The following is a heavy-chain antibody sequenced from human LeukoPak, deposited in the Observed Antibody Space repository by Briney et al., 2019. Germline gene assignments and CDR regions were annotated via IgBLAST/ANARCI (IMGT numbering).Heavy chain of an antibody. CDR1: GGTFSSYA. Sequence: SVKVSCKASGGTFSSYAISWVRQAPGQGLEWMGGIIPIFGTANYAQKFQGRVTITADESTSTAYTELSSLRSEDTAVYYCARSLMEYYYYYYMDVWGKGTTVTVSS. J-gene: IGHJ6*03. D-gene: IGHD3-10*01. CDR3: ARSLMEYYYYYYMDV. CDR2: IIPIFGTA. V-gene: IGHV1-69*13.